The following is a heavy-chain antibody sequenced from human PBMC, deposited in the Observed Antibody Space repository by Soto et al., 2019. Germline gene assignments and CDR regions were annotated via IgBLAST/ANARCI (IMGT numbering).Heavy chain of an antibody. J-gene: IGHJ5*02. CDR2: INHSGST. D-gene: IGHD5-18*01. CDR1: GGSFSGYY. CDR3: ARGRYSYGYNWFDP. Sequence: PSETLSLTCAVYGGSFSGYYWSWIRQPPGKGLEWIGEINHSGSTNYNPSLKSRVTISVDTSKNRFSLKLSSVTAADTAVYYCARGRYSYGYNWFDPWGQGTLVTVSS. V-gene: IGHV4-34*01.